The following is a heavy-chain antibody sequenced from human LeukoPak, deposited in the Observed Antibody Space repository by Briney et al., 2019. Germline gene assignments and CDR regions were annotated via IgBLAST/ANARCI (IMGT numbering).Heavy chain of an antibody. D-gene: IGHD2-2*01. CDR3: ARALSPTLPNFDY. V-gene: IGHV4-34*01. CDR2: INHSGST. CDR1: GGSFSGYY. Sequence: SETLSLTCAVYGGSFSGYYWSWIRQPPGKGLEWIGEINHSGSTNYNPSLKSRVTISVDTSKNQFSLKLSSATAADTAVYYCARALSPTLPNFDYWGQGTLVTVSS. J-gene: IGHJ4*02.